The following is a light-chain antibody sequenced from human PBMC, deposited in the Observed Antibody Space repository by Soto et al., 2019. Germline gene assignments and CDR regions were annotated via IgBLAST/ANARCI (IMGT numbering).Light chain of an antibody. CDR2: DAS. V-gene: IGKV1-33*01. Sequence: DIQMTQSPSSLSASVEDRVIITCRASQSVRSWLAWYQQKPGRAPKFLIYDASNLEAGVPSRFRGSGSGTDFTFTISRLQPEDIATYYCQQYENLPTFGQGTRLEIK. CDR3: QQYENLPT. J-gene: IGKJ5*01. CDR1: QSVRSW.